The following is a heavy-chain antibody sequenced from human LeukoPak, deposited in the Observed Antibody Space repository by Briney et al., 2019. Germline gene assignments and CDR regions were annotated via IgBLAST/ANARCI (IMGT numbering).Heavy chain of an antibody. J-gene: IGHJ5*02. CDR1: GGSFSSNI. CDR3: ARGWGIPAPISWFDP. D-gene: IGHD2-2*01. CDR2: IVPIFGKT. V-gene: IGHV1-69*05. Sequence: SVKVSFKASGGSFSSNIIGWVRQAPGQGLEWMGGIVPIFGKTKYAQKFQGRVTITTDESSSTAYMELSSLRSDDTAIYYCARGWGIPAPISWFDPWGQGTLVTVSS.